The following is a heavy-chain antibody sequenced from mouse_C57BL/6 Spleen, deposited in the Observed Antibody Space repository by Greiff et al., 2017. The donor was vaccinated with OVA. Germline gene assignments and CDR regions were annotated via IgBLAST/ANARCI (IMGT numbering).Heavy chain of an antibody. CDR2: INPNTGGT. D-gene: IGHD2-1*01. CDR3: ARTPLYGNYLWYYAMDY. Sequence: EVQLQQSGPELVKPGASVKMSCKASGYTFTDYNMHWVKQSHGKSLEWIGYINPNTGGTSYNQKFKGKATLTVIKSSSTAYMELRSLTSEDSAVYYCARTPLYGNYLWYYAMDYWGQGTSVTVSS. V-gene: IGHV1-22*01. CDR1: GYTFTDYN. J-gene: IGHJ4*01.